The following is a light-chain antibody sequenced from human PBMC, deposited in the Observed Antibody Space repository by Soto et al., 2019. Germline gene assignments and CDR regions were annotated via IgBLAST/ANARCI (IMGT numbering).Light chain of an antibody. CDR1: SIDVGAYYY. J-gene: IGLJ1*01. CDR3: NSYTRSTQYV. CDR2: EVT. V-gene: IGLV2-14*01. Sequence: QSVLTQPASVCGSPGQSITVSCTGTSIDVGAYYYVSWYQHHPGKAPTLIIYEVTNRHSGVSNRFSGTKSGNTASLTISALQAEDDADYYCNSYTRSTQYVFGTGTKVTVL.